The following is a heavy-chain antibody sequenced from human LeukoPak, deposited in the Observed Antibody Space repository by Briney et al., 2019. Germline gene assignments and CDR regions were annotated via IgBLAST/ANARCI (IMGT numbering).Heavy chain of an antibody. D-gene: IGHD3-10*01. CDR2: IYYSGST. Sequence: SETLSLTCTVSGGSISSSSYYWGWIRQPPGKGLEWIGSIYYSGSTYYNPSLKSQVTISVDTSKNQFSLKLSSVTAADTAVYYCARGREPGSYYNGFDYWGQGTLVTVSS. CDR3: ARGREPGSYYNGFDY. CDR1: GGSISSSSYY. V-gene: IGHV4-39*07. J-gene: IGHJ4*02.